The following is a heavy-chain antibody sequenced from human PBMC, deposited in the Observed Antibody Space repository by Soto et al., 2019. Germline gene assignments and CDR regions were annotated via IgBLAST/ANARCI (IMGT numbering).Heavy chain of an antibody. Sequence: PSETLTLPCNASGGTICAYYWHWFRQSPGTGLEWIGDIAGRGSTNYNPSLNSRVTISGDTTKKQVSLKLTSVSTPDTTRFFCSGYWISAICPEEHYFALEAWGQGTTVT. CDR1: GGTICAYY. D-gene: IGHD2-2*03. V-gene: IGHV4-59*01. CDR3: SGYWISAICPEEHYFALEA. CDR2: IAGRGST. J-gene: IGHJ3*01.